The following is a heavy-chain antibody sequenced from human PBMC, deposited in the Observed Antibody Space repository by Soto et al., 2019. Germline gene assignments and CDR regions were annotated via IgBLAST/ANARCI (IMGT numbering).Heavy chain of an antibody. J-gene: IGHJ4*02. CDR3: NRTTGVYPVDH. V-gene: IGHV1-2*04. CDR2: INPNSGGT. D-gene: IGHD4-17*01. Sequence: ASVKVSCKASGYTFTCYYMHWVRQAPGQGLEWMGWINPNSGGTNYAQKFQGWVTMTRDTSISTAYMELRSLTSDDTAVYYCNRTTGVYPVDHWGQGTLVTVSS. CDR1: GYTFTCYY.